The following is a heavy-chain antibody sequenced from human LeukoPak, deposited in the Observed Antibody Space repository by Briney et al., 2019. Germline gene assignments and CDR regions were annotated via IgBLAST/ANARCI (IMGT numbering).Heavy chain of an antibody. CDR1: GYTFTAYY. D-gene: IGHD2-2*01. CDR3: TRDHCSSINCYEDQYFGMDV. V-gene: IGHV1-2*02. CDR2: INPHTGGT. J-gene: IGHJ6*02. Sequence: ASVKVSCKASGYTFTAYYLHWVRRAPGQGLEWMGWINPHTGGTESAQKFPGRVTLTRDTAISAAYMELNWLRSDDTAVYYCTRDHCSSINCYEDQYFGMDVWGQGTTVTVSS.